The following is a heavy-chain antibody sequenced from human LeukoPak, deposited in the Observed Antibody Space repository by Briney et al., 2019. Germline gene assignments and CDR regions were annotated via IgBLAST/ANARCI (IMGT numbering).Heavy chain of an antibody. CDR2: MYYRGST. D-gene: IGHD6-19*01. CDR1: GGSISSGNYY. V-gene: IGHV4-31*03. J-gene: IGHJ6*02. Sequence: PSQTLSLTCTVSGGSISSGNYYWSWIRQHPGKGLEWIGYMYYRGSTYYNPSLKSRVTISVDTSKNQFSLKLSSVTAADTAVYYCARDRGSGWYSGYYYGMDVWGQGTTVTVSS. CDR3: ARDRGSGWYSGYYYGMDV.